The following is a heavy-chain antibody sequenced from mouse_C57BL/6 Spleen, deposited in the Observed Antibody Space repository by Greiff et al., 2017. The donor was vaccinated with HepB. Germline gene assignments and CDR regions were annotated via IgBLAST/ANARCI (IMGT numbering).Heavy chain of an antibody. J-gene: IGHJ2*01. CDR1: GYTFTSYW. CDR2: IHPKSGST. CDR3: PRSRYGNYPGDYFDY. Sequence: QVQLQQPGAELVKPGASVKLSCKASGYTFTSYWMHWVKQRTGQGLEWIGMIHPKSGSTNYNEKFKSKATLTVDKSSSTAYMQLSSLTSEDSAVYYCPRSRYGNYPGDYFDYWGQGTTLTVSS. V-gene: IGHV1-64*01. D-gene: IGHD2-10*02.